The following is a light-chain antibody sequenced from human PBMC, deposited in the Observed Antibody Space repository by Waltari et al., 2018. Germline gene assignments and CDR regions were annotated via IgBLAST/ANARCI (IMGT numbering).Light chain of an antibody. V-gene: IGKV3-11*01. Sequence: DIVLTQSRATLCLSTGERATLSCRASQSVNNYLAWYHQKPGQAPRLLIYGASNRATGIPARFSGSGSGTDFPLTISTLEPEDFAVYYCQQRRNWPLTFGGGTKVEIK. CDR3: QQRRNWPLT. CDR1: QSVNNY. J-gene: IGKJ4*01. CDR2: GAS.